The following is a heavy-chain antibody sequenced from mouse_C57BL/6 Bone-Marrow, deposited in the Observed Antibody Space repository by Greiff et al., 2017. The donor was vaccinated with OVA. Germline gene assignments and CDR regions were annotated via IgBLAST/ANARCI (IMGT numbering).Heavy chain of an antibody. CDR3: TSLLRSNYFDY. CDR2: IRNKVNNHAT. CDR1: GFTFSDAW. V-gene: IGHV6-6*01. J-gene: IGHJ2*01. Sequence: EVKLVESGGGLVQPGGSMKLSCAASGFTFSDAWMDWVRQSPEKGLEWVAEIRNKVNNHATYYAESVKGRFTISRDDSKSSVYLQMNSLRAEDTVIYYCTSLLRSNYFDYWGQGTTLTVSS. D-gene: IGHD1-1*01.